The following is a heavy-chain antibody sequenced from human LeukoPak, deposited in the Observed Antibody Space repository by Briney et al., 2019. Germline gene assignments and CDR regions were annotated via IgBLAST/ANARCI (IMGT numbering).Heavy chain of an antibody. CDR2: IYYSGST. D-gene: IGHD1-26*01. J-gene: IGHJ4*02. V-gene: IGHV4-59*01. Sequence: SETLSLTCTVSGGSISSYYWSWIRQPPGKGLEWIGYIYYSGSTNYNPSLKSRVTISVDTSKNQFSLKLSSVTAADTAVYYCARDLLADWGQGTLVTVSS. CDR1: GGSISSYY. CDR3: ARDLLAD.